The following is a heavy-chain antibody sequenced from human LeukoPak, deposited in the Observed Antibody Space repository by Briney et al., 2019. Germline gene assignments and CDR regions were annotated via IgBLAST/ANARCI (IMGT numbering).Heavy chain of an antibody. V-gene: IGHV1-2*02. CDR3: ARDGRPNWYFDL. CDR1: GYTFTRYY. CDR2: INPNSGGT. J-gene: IGHJ2*01. Sequence: ASVKVSCKASGYTFTRYYMHWVRQPLGQGREWMGWINPNSGGTNYAQKFQGRVTMTRDTSISTAYMELSRLRSDDTAVYYSARDGRPNWYFDLWGRGTLVTVSS.